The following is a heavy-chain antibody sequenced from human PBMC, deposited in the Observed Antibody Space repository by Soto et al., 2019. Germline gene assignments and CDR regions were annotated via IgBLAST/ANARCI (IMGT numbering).Heavy chain of an antibody. V-gene: IGHV4-34*01. CDR2: ISHSGST. CDR3: ALGLSASWGPHMLYYCSGRDD. Sequence: PWETLSLTCSPSDGSFSDYYWGWVRQSPGKGLEWIGAISHSGSTNYTPTLKSRVTIAIDASKSQYSLKLTSVTAAGTAVDYCALGLSASWGPHMLYYCSGRDDWGQGTMVTVSS. CDR1: DGSFSDYY. J-gene: IGHJ6*02. D-gene: IGHD3-16*01.